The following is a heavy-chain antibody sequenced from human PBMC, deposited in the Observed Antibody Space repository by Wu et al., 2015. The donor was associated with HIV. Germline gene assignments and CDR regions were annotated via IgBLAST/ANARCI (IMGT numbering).Heavy chain of an antibody. D-gene: IGHD5-24*01. CDR1: GYTFTSYG. Sequence: QVQLVQSGAEVKKPGASVKVSCKASGYTFTSYGISWVRQAPGQGLEWMGWISAYNGNTNYAQKLQGRVTMTTDTSTSTAYMELRSLRSDDTAVYYCARRPRTPVYMITRWGVRPWGQGTLVTVSS. V-gene: IGHV1-18*01. J-gene: IGHJ5*02. CDR3: ARRPRTPVYMITRWGVRP. CDR2: ISAYNGNT.